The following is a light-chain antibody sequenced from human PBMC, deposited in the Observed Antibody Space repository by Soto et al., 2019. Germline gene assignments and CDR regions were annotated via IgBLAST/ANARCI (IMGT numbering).Light chain of an antibody. Sequence: DIQVTQSPSTLSASVGDRVTITCRASQSLNSLLAWYQQKPGRAPKLLIYDASTLESGVPSRFSGSGSGTEFTLTISSLQTDDFATYYCQQYNSYSSWTFGQGTKVDIK. CDR3: QQYNSYSSWT. CDR1: QSLNSL. CDR2: DAS. V-gene: IGKV1-5*01. J-gene: IGKJ1*01.